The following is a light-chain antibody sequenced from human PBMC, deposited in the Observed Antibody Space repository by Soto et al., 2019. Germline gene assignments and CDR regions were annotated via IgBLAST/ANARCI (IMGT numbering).Light chain of an antibody. J-gene: IGKJ1*01. V-gene: IGKV3-20*01. CDR1: QSVSSSY. CDR3: QHYGSSSWT. CDR2: GAS. Sequence: EIVLTQSPGTLSLSPGERATLSCRASQSVSSSYLAWYQQKHGQAPRLLIYGASSRATGIPDRFSGSGSGTDFTLTISRLEPEDFAVYYCQHYGSSSWTFGQGTKVAIK.